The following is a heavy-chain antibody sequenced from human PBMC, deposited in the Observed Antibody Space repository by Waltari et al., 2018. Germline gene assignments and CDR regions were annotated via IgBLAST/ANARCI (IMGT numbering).Heavy chain of an antibody. V-gene: IGHV4-34*01. D-gene: IGHD1-1*01. J-gene: IGHJ3*02. Sequence: QVQLQQWGAGLLKPSETLSLTCAVYGGSFSGYYWSWIRQPPGKGLEWIGEINHSGSTNSNPSLKSRVTISVDTAKNQFSRKLSSVTAADTAVYYCARVRGWKAAFDIWGQGTMVTVSS. CDR3: ARVRGWKAAFDI. CDR1: GGSFSGYY. CDR2: INHSGST.